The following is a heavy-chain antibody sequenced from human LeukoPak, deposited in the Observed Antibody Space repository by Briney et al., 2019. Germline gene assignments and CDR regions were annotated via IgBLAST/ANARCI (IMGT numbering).Heavy chain of an antibody. CDR1: GFKFDDYG. CDR2: FSWDGDTP. D-gene: IGHD2-21*01. Sequence: GSLILSCPASGFKFDDYGMHWVRPAPGRGLEWVSLFSWDGDTPYYADSVKGRFTISRDNSKNSLDLQMNSLRAEDTALYYCAKGVGVTYAYYFDYWGQGTLVTVSS. V-gene: IGHV3-43D*04. J-gene: IGHJ4*02. CDR3: AKGVGVTYAYYFDY.